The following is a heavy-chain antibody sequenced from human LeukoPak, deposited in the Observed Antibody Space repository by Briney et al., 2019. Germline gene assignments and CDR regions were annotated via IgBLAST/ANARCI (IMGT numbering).Heavy chain of an antibody. J-gene: IGHJ5*01. CDR1: GGSISSFY. CDR3: ARLNDPQISYNWFDS. CDR2: MSTSGST. D-gene: IGHD3-16*02. Sequence: SETLSLTCTVSGGSISSFYCSWIRQSPWKGLEEIGYMSTSGSTNYNPSLNSRVTMSVDTSKKQFSLELRPVTAADTAVYYCARLNDPQISYNWFDSWGRGPLVTVSS. V-gene: IGHV4-4*09.